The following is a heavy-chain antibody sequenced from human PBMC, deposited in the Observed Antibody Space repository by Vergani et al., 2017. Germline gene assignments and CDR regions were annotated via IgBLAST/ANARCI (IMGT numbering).Heavy chain of an antibody. CDR2: IKIVGDT. CDR1: GITFTSND. Sequence: EVQLVESGGGLVQPGGSLRLSCAASGITFTSNDMHWVRQATGKGLEWVSVIKIVGDTYSLGSVKGRFTISKENVKNYLYLQMNSLRDGDTAVYYCATAGAAYCRGASCYDFFEYWGQGTLVTVSS. D-gene: IGHD2-15*01. V-gene: IGHV3-13*01. J-gene: IGHJ4*02. CDR3: ATAGAAYCRGASCYDFFEY.